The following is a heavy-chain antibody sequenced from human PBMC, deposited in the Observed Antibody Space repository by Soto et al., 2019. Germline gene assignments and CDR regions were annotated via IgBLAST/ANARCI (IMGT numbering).Heavy chain of an antibody. CDR3: ARHLLGNSRYLDY. J-gene: IGHJ4*02. D-gene: IGHD1-7*01. CDR2: VYHSGST. Sequence: SETLSLTCTVSGGSISSSSYFWGWIRQPPGKGLEWIGNVYHSGSTYYNPSLESRITISVDTSKNQFSLKLISVTAADTAVYYCARHLLGNSRYLDYWGQGTLVTVSS. CDR1: GGSISSSSYF. V-gene: IGHV4-39*01.